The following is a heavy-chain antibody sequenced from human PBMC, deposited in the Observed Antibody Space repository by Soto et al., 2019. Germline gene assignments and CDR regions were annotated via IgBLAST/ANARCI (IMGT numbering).Heavy chain of an antibody. J-gene: IGHJ6*02. V-gene: IGHV3-33*01. CDR3: ARAGPGYCSSTNCPYYYGMDV. Sequence: GGSLRLSCAASGFIFSSYGMHWVRQAPGKGLEWVAAIWYDGSNKYYADSVKGRFTISRDNSKNTVNLQMTSLRAEDTAVYYCARAGPGYCSSTNCPYYYGMDVWGQGTTVTVSS. CDR1: GFIFSSYG. D-gene: IGHD2-2*01. CDR2: IWYDGSNK.